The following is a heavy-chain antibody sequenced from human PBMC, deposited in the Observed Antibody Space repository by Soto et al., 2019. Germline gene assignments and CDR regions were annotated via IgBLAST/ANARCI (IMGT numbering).Heavy chain of an antibody. CDR1: GFSLSTTGVG. CDR3: ARSLWFGDLH. D-gene: IGHD3-10*01. V-gene: IGHV2-5*02. J-gene: IGHJ4*02. Sequence: QITWKESGPTLVKPTQTLTLTGSFSGFSLSTTGVGVGWIRQSPGKALEWLAIIYWDNDKRYSPSLKGRVTITKYTSKNQVVLTVNNMDPVDTVTYDCARSLWFGDLHWGQGTLVNVSS. CDR2: IYWDNDK.